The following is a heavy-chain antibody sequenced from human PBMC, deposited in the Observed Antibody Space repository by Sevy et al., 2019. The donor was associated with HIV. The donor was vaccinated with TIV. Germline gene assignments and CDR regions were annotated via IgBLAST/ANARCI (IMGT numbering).Heavy chain of an antibody. CDR1: GGSFSGYY. CDR3: ARAHDYIAAAGRWFDP. J-gene: IGHJ5*02. Sequence: SETLSLTCAVYGGSFSGYYWSWIRQPPGKGLEWIGEINHSGSTNYNPSLKSRVTISVDTSKNQSSLKLSSVTAADTAVYYCARAHDYIAAAGRWFDPWGQGTLVTVSS. CDR2: INHSGST. D-gene: IGHD6-13*01. V-gene: IGHV4-34*01.